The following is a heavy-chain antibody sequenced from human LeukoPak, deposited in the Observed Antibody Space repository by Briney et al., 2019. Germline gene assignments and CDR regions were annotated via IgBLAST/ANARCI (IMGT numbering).Heavy chain of an antibody. V-gene: IGHV4-59*12. CDR1: GGSISSYY. Sequence: SETLSLTCTVSGGSISSYYWSWIRQPPGKGLEWIGYIYYSGSTNYNPSLKSRVTISVGRSKNQFSLKLSSVTAADTAVYYCARAPDAFDIWGQGTMVTVSS. CDR3: ARAPDAFDI. J-gene: IGHJ3*02. CDR2: IYYSGST.